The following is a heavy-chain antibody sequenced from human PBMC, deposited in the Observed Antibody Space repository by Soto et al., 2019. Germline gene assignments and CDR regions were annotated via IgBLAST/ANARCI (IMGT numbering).Heavy chain of an antibody. D-gene: IGHD7-27*01. CDR1: GYTLTELS. V-gene: IGHV1-24*01. Sequence: ASVKVSCKVSGYTLTELSMHWVRQAPGKGLEWMGGFDPEDGETIYAQKFQGRVTMTEDTSTDTAYMELSSLRSEDTAVYYCATDHRLTGDLPKGDAFDIWGQGTMVTVSS. CDR3: ATDHRLTGDLPKGDAFDI. CDR2: FDPEDGET. J-gene: IGHJ3*02.